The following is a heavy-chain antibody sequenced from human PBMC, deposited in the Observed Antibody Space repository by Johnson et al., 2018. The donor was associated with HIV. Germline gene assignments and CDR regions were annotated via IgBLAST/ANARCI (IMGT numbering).Heavy chain of an antibody. Sequence: VQLMESGGGVVQPGGSLRLSCAASGFTFSSFGMHWVRQAPGKGLEWVAVISSDGTNKYYADSVKGRFTVPREHSKNTLHLEMNSLRAGETAVYYCARGHGRDSSGPHGAFDIWGQGTMVTVSS. V-gene: IGHV3-33*05. J-gene: IGHJ3*02. CDR1: GFTFSSFG. CDR3: ARGHGRDSSGPHGAFDI. CDR2: ISSDGTNK. D-gene: IGHD3-22*01.